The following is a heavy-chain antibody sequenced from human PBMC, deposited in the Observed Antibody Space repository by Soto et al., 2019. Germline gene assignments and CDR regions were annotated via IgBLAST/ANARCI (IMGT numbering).Heavy chain of an antibody. D-gene: IGHD2-15*01. V-gene: IGHV3-74*01. J-gene: IGHJ6*03. Sequence: EVQLVESGGGLVQPGGSLRLSCAASGFTFSNYWMYWVRQAPGKGLVWVSRINSDGSVSSYADSVKGRRTISRDNVKNTLYLQMNSLRAEDTAVYYCARGDCVGGPCYSLAGSFYYYMDVWGKGTTVTVFS. CDR1: GFTFSNYW. CDR3: ARGDCVGGPCYSLAGSFYYYMDV. CDR2: INSDGSVS.